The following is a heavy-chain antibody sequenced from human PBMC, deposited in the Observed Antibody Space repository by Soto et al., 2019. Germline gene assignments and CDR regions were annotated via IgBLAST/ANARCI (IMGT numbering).Heavy chain of an antibody. Sequence: GGSLRLSCAASGFTVSSNYMSWVRQAPGKGLEWVSVIYSCGSTYYPDSVKGRFTISRNNSKNTLYLQLNSRRAEDTSVYYCARGVGVGVNWFDPWGQGTLVTVSS. CDR1: GFTVSSNY. D-gene: IGHD3-22*01. J-gene: IGHJ5*02. CDR2: IYSCGST. CDR3: ARGVGVGVNWFDP. V-gene: IGHV3-66*01.